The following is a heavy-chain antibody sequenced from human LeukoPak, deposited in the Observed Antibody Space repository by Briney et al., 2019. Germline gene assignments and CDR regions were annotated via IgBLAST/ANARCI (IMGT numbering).Heavy chain of an antibody. CDR1: GGSISSGDYY. V-gene: IGHV4-30-4*01. D-gene: IGHD1-26*01. Sequence: PSETLSLTCTVSGGSISSGDYYWSWIRQPPGKGLEWIGYIYYSGSTYYNPSLKSRVTISVDTSKNQFSLKLSSVTAADTAVYYCARDESGGSYDAFDIWGQGQWSPSLQ. J-gene: IGHJ3*02. CDR3: ARDESGGSYDAFDI. CDR2: IYYSGST.